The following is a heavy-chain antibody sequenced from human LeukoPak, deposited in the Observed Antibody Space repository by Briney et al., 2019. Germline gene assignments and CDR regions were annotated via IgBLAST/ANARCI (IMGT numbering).Heavy chain of an antibody. CDR1: GFTFSSYG. CDR2: ISYDGSNK. Sequence: GGSLRLSCAASGFTFSSYGMHWVRQAPGKGLEWVAVISYDGSNKYYADSVKGRFTISRDNSKNTLYLQMNSLRAEDTAVYYCAKEKDSSGYYPNWFDPWGQGTLVTVSS. CDR3: AKEKDSSGYYPNWFDP. V-gene: IGHV3-30*18. D-gene: IGHD3-22*01. J-gene: IGHJ5*02.